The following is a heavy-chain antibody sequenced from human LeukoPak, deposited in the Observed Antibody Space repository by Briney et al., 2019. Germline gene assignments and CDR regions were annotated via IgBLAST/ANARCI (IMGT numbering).Heavy chain of an antibody. CDR3: AKDLAPWGSLRVDP. J-gene: IGHJ5*02. D-gene: IGHD3-16*01. Sequence: GGSLRLSCAASGFTFSSYAMSWVRQAPGKGLEWVSAISGSGGSTYYADSVKGRFTISRDNSKNTLYLQMNSLRAEDTAVYYCAKDLAPWGSLRVDPWGQGTLVTVSS. V-gene: IGHV3-23*01. CDR1: GFTFSSYA. CDR2: ISGSGGST.